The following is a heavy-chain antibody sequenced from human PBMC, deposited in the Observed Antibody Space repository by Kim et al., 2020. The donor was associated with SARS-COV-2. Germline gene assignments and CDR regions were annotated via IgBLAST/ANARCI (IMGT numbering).Heavy chain of an antibody. D-gene: IGHD6-6*01. Sequence: GGSLRLSCAASGFTFSGSAMHWVRQASGKGLEWVGRIRSKANSYATAYAASVKGRFTISRDDSKNTAYLQMNSLKTEDTAVYYCTRHLRAARPENYYYYYMDVWGKGTTVTVSS. CDR3: TRHLRAARPENYYYYYMDV. CDR1: GFTFSGSA. V-gene: IGHV3-73*01. J-gene: IGHJ6*03. CDR2: IRSKANSYAT.